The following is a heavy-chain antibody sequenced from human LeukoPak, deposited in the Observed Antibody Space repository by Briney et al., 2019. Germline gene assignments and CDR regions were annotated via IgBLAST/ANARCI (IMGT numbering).Heavy chain of an antibody. CDR1: VYTFTSYG. CDR3: ARVVRDYGFFDY. CDR2: ISAYNGNT. J-gene: IGHJ4*02. D-gene: IGHD4-17*01. V-gene: IGHV1-18*01. Sequence: ASVKVSCKASVYTFTSYGISWVRQAPGQGLEWMGWISAYNGNTNYAQKLQGRVTMTTDTSTGTAYMELRSLRSDDTAVYYCARVVRDYGFFDYWGQGTLVTVSP.